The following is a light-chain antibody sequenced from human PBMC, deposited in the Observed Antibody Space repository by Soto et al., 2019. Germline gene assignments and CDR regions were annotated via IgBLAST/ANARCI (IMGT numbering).Light chain of an antibody. CDR2: EVS. CDR3: SSYTSSSTYV. V-gene: IGLV2-14*01. J-gene: IGLJ1*01. CDR1: SSDVGGYNY. Sequence: QSVLTQPAPVSGPPGRSITISCTGTSSDVGGYNYVSWYQQHPGKAPKFIIYEVSNRPSAVSNRFSGSKSGNTASLTISGLQAEDEAEYYGSSYTSSSTYVFGTGTKVTVL.